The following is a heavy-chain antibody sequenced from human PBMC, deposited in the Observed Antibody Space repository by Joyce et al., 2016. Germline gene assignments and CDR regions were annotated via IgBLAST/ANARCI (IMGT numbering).Heavy chain of an antibody. CDR1: GYSFTSYW. CDR3: ARHSYGDEVFSFDY. D-gene: IGHD4-17*01. CDR2: IYPGDSDT. Sequence: EVQLVQSGAEVKKPGESLKISCKGSGYSFTSYWIGWVRQMHGKGLEWMGIIYPGDSDTRDKPSFQGQVTTSADKSITTADLQWSSLKASDTAMYYCARHSYGDEVFSFDYWGQGTLVTVSS. J-gene: IGHJ4*02. V-gene: IGHV5-51*01.